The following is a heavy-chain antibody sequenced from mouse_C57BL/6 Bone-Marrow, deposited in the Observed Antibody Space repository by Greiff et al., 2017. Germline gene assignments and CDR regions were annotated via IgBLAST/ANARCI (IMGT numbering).Heavy chain of an antibody. D-gene: IGHD1-1*01. CDR1: GFTFSDYY. Sequence: EVMLVESEGGLVQPGSSMKLSCTASGFTFSDYYMAWVRQVPEKGLEWVANINYDGSSTYYLDSLKSRFIISRDNAKNILYLQMSSLKSEDTATYYCARGAYYGSSYWDEVDYWGQGTTLTVSS. J-gene: IGHJ2*01. V-gene: IGHV5-16*01. CDR3: ARGAYYGSSYWDEVDY. CDR2: INYDGSST.